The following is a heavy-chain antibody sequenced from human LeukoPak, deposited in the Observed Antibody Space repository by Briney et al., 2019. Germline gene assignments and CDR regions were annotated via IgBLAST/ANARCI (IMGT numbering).Heavy chain of an antibody. V-gene: IGHV1-8*01. J-gene: IGHJ3*02. D-gene: IGHD3-9*01. CDR3: ARGSYYDILTGYTAGDAFDI. CDR1: GYTFTSYD. Sequence: ASVKVSCKASGYTFTSYDINWVRQATGQGLEWMGWMNPNSGNTGYAQKFQGRVTMTRNTSISTACMELSSLRSEDTAVYYCARGSYYDILTGYTAGDAFDIWGQGTMVTVSS. CDR2: MNPNSGNT.